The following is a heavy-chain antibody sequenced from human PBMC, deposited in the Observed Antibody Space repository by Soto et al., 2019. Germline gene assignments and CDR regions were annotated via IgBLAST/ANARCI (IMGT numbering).Heavy chain of an antibody. CDR3: AKGHEAVVRAFGY. J-gene: IGHJ4*02. CDR1: GFTFSSYA. Sequence: EVQLLESGGGLVQPGGSLRLSCAASGFTFSSYAMSWVRQAPGKGLEWVSAISGSGGSTYYADSAKGRFTISRDNSKNTLYLQMNSLRAEDTAVYYCAKGHEAVVRAFGYWGQGTLVTVSS. V-gene: IGHV3-23*01. CDR2: ISGSGGST. D-gene: IGHD2-21*01.